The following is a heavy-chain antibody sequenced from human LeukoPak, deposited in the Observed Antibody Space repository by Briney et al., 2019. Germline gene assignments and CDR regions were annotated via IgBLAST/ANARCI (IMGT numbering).Heavy chain of an antibody. J-gene: IGHJ5*02. V-gene: IGHV3-23*01. Sequence: PGGSLRLSCAASGFTFSSYAMSWVHQAPGKGLEWVSAISGSGGSTYSADSVKGRFTISRDNSKNTLYLQMNSLRAEDTAVYYCARDFGTYYYDSSGYYPWGQGTLVTVSS. CDR3: ARDFGTYYYDSSGYYP. CDR1: GFTFSSYA. D-gene: IGHD3-22*01. CDR2: ISGSGGST.